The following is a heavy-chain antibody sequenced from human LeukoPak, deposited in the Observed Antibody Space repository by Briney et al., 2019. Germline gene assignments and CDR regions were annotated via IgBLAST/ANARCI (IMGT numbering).Heavy chain of an antibody. V-gene: IGHV4-59*01. Sequence: SEILSLTCTVSGGSISSYYWSWIRQPPGKGLEWIGYIYYSGSTNYNPSLKSRVTISVDTSKNQFSLKLSSVTAADTAVYYCARVCSSTSCLSFAFDIWGQGTMVTVSS. CDR2: IYYSGST. J-gene: IGHJ3*02. CDR3: ARVCSSTSCLSFAFDI. D-gene: IGHD2-2*01. CDR1: GGSISSYY.